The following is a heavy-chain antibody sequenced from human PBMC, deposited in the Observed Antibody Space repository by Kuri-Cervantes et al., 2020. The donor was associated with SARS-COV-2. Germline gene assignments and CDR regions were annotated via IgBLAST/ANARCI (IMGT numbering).Heavy chain of an antibody. D-gene: IGHD3-10*01. CDR2: ISSSSSYT. V-gene: IGHV3-11*06. Sequence: LSLTCAASGFTFSDYYMSWIRQAPGKGLEWVSYISSSSSYTNYADSVKGRFTISRDNAKNSLYLQMNSLRAEDTAVYCCAIGRGVRGVPLGQFDYWGQGTLVTVSS. CDR3: AIGRGVRGVPLGQFDY. CDR1: GFTFSDYY. J-gene: IGHJ4*02.